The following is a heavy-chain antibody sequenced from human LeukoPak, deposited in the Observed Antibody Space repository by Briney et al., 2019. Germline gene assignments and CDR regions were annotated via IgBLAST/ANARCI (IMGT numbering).Heavy chain of an antibody. J-gene: IGHJ4*02. Sequence: GGSLRLSCAASGFTFSSYAMSWVRQAPGKGLEWVSAISGSGGSTYYADSVKGRFTISRDNAKNLVFLQMNGLRAEDTAVYYCARFPRILDYWGQGTLVTVSS. V-gene: IGHV3-23*01. CDR3: ARFPRILDY. CDR2: ISGSGGST. CDR1: GFTFSSYA.